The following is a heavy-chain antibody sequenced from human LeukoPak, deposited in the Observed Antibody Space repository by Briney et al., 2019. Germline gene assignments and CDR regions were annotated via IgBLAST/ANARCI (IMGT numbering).Heavy chain of an antibody. CDR1: GFTFSSYSMN. V-gene: IGHV4-39*01. Sequence: GSLRLSCAASGFTFSSYSMNWVRQPPGKGLEWIGTFFYSGNTYYNPSLKSRVTISADTSKNQLSLNLTSVTATDTAVYYCARQRFWISYPFDYWGPGVLVAVSS. J-gene: IGHJ4*02. CDR2: FFYSGNT. CDR3: ARQRFWISYPFDY. D-gene: IGHD3-3*01.